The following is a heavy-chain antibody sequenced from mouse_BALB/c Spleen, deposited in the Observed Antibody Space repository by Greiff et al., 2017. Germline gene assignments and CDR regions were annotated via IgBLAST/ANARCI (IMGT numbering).Heavy chain of an antibody. D-gene: IGHD2-14*01. CDR2: INPDSSTI. Sequence: EVQGVESGGGLVQPGGSLKLSCAASGFDFSRYWMSWVRQAPGKGLEWIGEINPDSSTINYTPSLKDKFIISRDNAKNTLYLQMSKVRSEDTALYYCARGLLYRGYYFDYWGQGTTLTVSS. CDR3: ARGLLYRGYYFDY. J-gene: IGHJ2*01. CDR1: GFDFSRYW. V-gene: IGHV4-1*02.